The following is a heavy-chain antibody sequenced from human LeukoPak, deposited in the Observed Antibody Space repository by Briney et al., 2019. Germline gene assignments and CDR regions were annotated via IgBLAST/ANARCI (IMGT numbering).Heavy chain of an antibody. Sequence: ASVKVSCKASGYTFTGYYMHWVRQAPGQGHEWMGWINPNSGGTNYAQKFQGRVTMTRDTSISTAYMELSRLRSDDTAVYYCARDGRGYYYDSSGYYDYWGQGTLVTVSS. D-gene: IGHD3-22*01. CDR1: GYTFTGYY. CDR3: ARDGRGYYYDSSGYYDY. J-gene: IGHJ4*02. V-gene: IGHV1-2*02. CDR2: INPNSGGT.